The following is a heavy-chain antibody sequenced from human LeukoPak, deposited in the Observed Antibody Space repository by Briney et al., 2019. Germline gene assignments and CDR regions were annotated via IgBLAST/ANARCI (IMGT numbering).Heavy chain of an antibody. CDR2: MNPNSGNT. CDR1: GYTFTSYD. CDR3: ARVRSITMVRGVIDFFWFDP. Sequence: ASVKVSCKASGYTFTSYDINWVRQATGQGLEWMGWMNPNSGNTGYAQKFQGRVTMTRNTSISTAYMELSSLRSEDTAVYYCARVRSITMVRGVIDFFWFDPWGQGTLVTVSS. V-gene: IGHV1-8*01. D-gene: IGHD3-10*01. J-gene: IGHJ5*02.